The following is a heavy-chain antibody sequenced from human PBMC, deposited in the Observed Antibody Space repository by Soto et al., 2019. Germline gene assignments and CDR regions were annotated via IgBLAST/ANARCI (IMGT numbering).Heavy chain of an antibody. J-gene: IGHJ4*02. V-gene: IGHV2-5*02. D-gene: IGHD3-3*01. CDR1: GFSLTTSGVG. CDR3: AHRVLRTVFGLVTTTAIYFDF. CDR2: IYWDDDK. Sequence: QITLNESGPTVVRPTETLTLTCRFSGFSLTTSGVGVGWVRQSPGKAPEWLALIYWDDDKRYSDSLKSRLTITKDTSKNQVVLTVANLDPTDTATYYCAHRVLRTVFGLVTTTAIYFDFWGQGTPVAVSS.